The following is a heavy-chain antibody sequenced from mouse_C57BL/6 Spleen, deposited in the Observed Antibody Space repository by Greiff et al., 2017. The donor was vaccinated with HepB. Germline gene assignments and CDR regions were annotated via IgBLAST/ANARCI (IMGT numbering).Heavy chain of an antibody. J-gene: IGHJ4*01. CDR3: ARDAYYYAMDY. CDR1: GFTFSDYY. V-gene: IGHV5-16*01. CDR2: INYDGSST. Sequence: DVKLVESEGGLVQPGRSMKLSCTASGFTFSDYYMAWVRQVPEKGLEWVANINYDGSSTYYLDSLKSRFIISRDNAKNILYLQMSSLKSEDTATYYCARDAYYYAMDYWGQGTSVTVSS.